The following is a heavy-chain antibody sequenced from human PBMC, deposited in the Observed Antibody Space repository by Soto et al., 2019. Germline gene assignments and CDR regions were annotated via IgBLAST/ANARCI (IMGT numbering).Heavy chain of an antibody. CDR3: AKVFAAAPDAFDI. V-gene: IGHV3-33*06. D-gene: IGHD2-2*01. CDR2: IWYDGSNK. Sequence: QVQLVESGGGVVQPGRSLRLSCAASGFTFSSYGMHWVRQAPGKGLEWVAVIWYDGSNKYYADSVKGRFTISRDNSKNTLYLQMNSLRAEDTAVYYCAKVFAAAPDAFDIWGQGTMVTVSS. J-gene: IGHJ3*02. CDR1: GFTFSSYG.